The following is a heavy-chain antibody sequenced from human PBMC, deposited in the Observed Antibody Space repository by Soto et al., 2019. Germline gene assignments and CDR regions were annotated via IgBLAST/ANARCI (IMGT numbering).Heavy chain of an antibody. CDR2: IIPILGIA. D-gene: IGHD3-3*01. CDR3: ASPKALRFLEWQGPSNAFDI. V-gene: IGHV1-69*02. Sequence: SVKVSCKASGGTFSSYTISWVRQAPGQGLEWMGRIIPILGIANYAQKFQGRVTITADKSTSTAYMELSSLRSEDTAVYYCASPKALRFLEWQGPSNAFDIWGQGTMVTVSS. CDR1: GGTFSSYT. J-gene: IGHJ3*02.